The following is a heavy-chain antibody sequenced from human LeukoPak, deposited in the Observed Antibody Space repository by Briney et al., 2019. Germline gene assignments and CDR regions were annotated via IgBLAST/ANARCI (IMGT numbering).Heavy chain of an antibody. D-gene: IGHD5-18*01. J-gene: IGHJ6*02. CDR3: ARGSDTAMVDYYYYGMDV. Sequence: SETLSLTCAVYGGSFSGYYWSWIRQPPGKGLEWIGEINHSGSTNYNPSLKSRVTISVDTSKNQFSLKLSSVTAADTAVHYCARGSDTAMVDYYYYGMDVWGQGTTVTVSS. CDR1: GGSFSGYY. V-gene: IGHV4-34*01. CDR2: INHSGST.